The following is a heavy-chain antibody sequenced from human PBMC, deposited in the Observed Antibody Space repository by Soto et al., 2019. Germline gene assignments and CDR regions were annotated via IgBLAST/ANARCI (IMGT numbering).Heavy chain of an antibody. CDR3: ARDLGGVGAPYFDY. D-gene: IGHD1-26*01. J-gene: IGHJ4*02. CDR1: GYTLTELS. V-gene: IGHV1-24*01. Sequence: GASVKVSCKVSGYTLTELSMHWVRQAPGKGLEWMGGFDPEDGETIYAQKFQGRVTMTKDTSTDTAYMELSSLRSDDTAVYYCARDLGGVGAPYFDYWGQGTLVTVSS. CDR2: FDPEDGET.